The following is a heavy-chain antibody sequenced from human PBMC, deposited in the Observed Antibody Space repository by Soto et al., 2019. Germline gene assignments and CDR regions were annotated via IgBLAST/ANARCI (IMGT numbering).Heavy chain of an antibody. CDR2: IYHSGST. CDR3: ARQYSYGRPQGNYYYYYGMDV. V-gene: IGHV4-30-2*01. D-gene: IGHD5-18*01. CDR1: GGSISSGGYS. Sequence: PSETLSLTCAVSGGSISSGGYSWSWIRQPPGKGLEWIGYIYHSGSTYYNPSLKSRVTISVDRSKNQFSLKLSSVTAADTAVYYCARQYSYGRPQGNYYYYYGMDVWGQGTTVTVSS. J-gene: IGHJ6*02.